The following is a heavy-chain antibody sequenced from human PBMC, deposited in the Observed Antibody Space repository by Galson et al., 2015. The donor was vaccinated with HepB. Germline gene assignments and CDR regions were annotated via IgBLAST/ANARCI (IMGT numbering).Heavy chain of an antibody. Sequence: SVKVSCKASGYTFTGYYMHWVRQAPGQGLEWMGWINPNSGGTNYAQKFRGRVTMTRDTSISTAYVELSRLRSDDTAVYYCARDFGPKANYHYYYGVDVWGQGTTVTVSS. CDR2: INPNSGGT. V-gene: IGHV1-2*02. D-gene: IGHD3-3*01. CDR3: ARDFGPKANYHYYYGVDV. J-gene: IGHJ6*02. CDR1: GYTFTGYY.